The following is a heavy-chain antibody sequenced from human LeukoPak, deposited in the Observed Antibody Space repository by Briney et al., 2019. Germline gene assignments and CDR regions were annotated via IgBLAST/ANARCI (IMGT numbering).Heavy chain of an antibody. J-gene: IGHJ4*02. V-gene: IGHV3-21*01. CDR2: ISSSSSYM. CDR3: ARVSQAGLDYLSSWVAFDY. Sequence: PGGSLRLSCAASGFTFSTYSMNWVRQAPGKGLEWVSSISSSSSYMYYADLVKGRFTISRDNAKNSLYLQMNSLRAEDTAVYYCARVSQAGLDYLSSWVAFDYWGQGTLVTVSS. CDR1: GFTFSTYS. D-gene: IGHD6-13*01.